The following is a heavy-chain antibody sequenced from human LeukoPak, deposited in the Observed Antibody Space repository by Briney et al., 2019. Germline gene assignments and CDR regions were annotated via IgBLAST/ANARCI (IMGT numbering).Heavy chain of an antibody. Sequence: GGSLRPSCAASGFTFSSYAMSWVRQAPGKGLEWVSAISGSGGSTYYADSVKGRFTISRDNSKNTLYLQMNSLRAEDTAVYYCAKDLGYGDYVVYDYWGQGTLVTVSS. D-gene: IGHD4-17*01. CDR3: AKDLGYGDYVVYDY. CDR1: GFTFSSYA. J-gene: IGHJ4*02. CDR2: ISGSGGST. V-gene: IGHV3-23*01.